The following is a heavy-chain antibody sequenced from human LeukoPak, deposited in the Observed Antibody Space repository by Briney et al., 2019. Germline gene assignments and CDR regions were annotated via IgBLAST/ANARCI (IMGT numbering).Heavy chain of an antibody. Sequence: ASVTVSFKASGYTFTSYAMNWVRQAPGQGLEWMGWINTNTGNPTYAQGFTGRFVFSLDTSVSTAYLQISSLKAEDTAVYYCARDNWNDVHYYYYGMDVWGQGTTVTVS. CDR2: INTNTGNP. V-gene: IGHV7-4-1*02. D-gene: IGHD1-20*01. J-gene: IGHJ6*02. CDR3: ARDNWNDVHYYYYGMDV. CDR1: GYTFTSYA.